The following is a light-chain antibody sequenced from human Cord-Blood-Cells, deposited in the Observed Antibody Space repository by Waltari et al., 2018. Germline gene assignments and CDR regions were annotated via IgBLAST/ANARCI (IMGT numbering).Light chain of an antibody. CDR2: WAS. Sequence: DIVMTQSPDSLAVSLGERATINCKSSQRVLYSSNNKNYLAWYQQKPGQPPKLLIYWASTRESVVPDRFSGSGSGTDFTLTSSSLQAEDVAVYYCQQYYSTPLTFGGGTKVEIK. CDR1: QRVLYSSNNKNY. J-gene: IGKJ4*01. CDR3: QQYYSTPLT. V-gene: IGKV4-1*01.